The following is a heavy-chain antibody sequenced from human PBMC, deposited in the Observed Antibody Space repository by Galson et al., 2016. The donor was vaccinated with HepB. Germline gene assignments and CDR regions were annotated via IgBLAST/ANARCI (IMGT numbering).Heavy chain of an antibody. CDR2: VDASGST. V-gene: IGHV4-61*02. J-gene: IGHJ5*02. D-gene: IGHD3-10*01. CDR1: GGSISTIDYF. Sequence: TLSLTCTVSGGSISTIDYFWSWIRQPAGKGLEWIGRVDASGSTNYNPSLKGRVTILLDTSKNQISLELTSVTAADTAVYFCAREGRSYYRNWFDPWGQGILVTVFS. CDR3: AREGRSYYRNWFDP.